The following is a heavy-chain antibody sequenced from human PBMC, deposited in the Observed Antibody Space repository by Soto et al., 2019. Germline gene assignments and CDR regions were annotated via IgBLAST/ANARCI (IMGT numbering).Heavy chain of an antibody. Sequence: EVQLLESGGGLVQPGGSLRLSCAVSGFTFSSYAMSWVRQAPGKGLEWVSSISGSGDYTYYADSVKGRFTISRDNPKNTLYLEMNSRRVEDTAVYYCAESAQATSGWFWDYWGQGTLGTVTS. D-gene: IGHD6-19*01. V-gene: IGHV3-23*01. CDR2: ISGSGDYT. CDR3: AESAQATSGWFWDY. CDR1: GFTFSSYA. J-gene: IGHJ4*02.